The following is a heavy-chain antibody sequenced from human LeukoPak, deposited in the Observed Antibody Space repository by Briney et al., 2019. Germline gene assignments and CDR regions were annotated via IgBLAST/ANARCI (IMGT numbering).Heavy chain of an antibody. CDR1: GFTFSSYA. J-gene: IGHJ4*02. CDR3: ATHVGVSGYYYDQDYFDY. CDR2: ISGSGGST. Sequence: PGGSLRLSCAASGFTFSSYAMSWVRQAPGKGLEWVSAISGSGGSTYYADSVKGRFTISRDNSKNTLYLQMNSLRAEDTAVYYCATHVGVSGYYYDQDYFDYWGQGTLVTVSS. V-gene: IGHV3-23*01. D-gene: IGHD3-22*01.